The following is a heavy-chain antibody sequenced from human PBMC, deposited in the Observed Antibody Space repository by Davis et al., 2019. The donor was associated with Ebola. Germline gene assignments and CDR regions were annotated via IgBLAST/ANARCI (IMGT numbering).Heavy chain of an antibody. Sequence: SLMTPCAASGFVFSSYGLHSGRQAPGKGLECVAFISNDGSDKYYGDPVEGRFTISRDDSKNKVSLRMDSLTPDDTALYYCAVEWEYWGQGTLVTVSS. CDR2: ISNDGSDK. J-gene: IGHJ4*02. D-gene: IGHD1-26*01. CDR1: GFVFSSYG. CDR3: AVEWEY. V-gene: IGHV3-30*02.